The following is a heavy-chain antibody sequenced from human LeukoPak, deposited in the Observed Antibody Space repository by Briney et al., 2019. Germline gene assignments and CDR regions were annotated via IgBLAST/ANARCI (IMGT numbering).Heavy chain of an antibody. Sequence: PSETLSLTCTVSGGSISSYYWGWIRQPPGKGLEWIGHIYYSGSTNYNPSLKSRVTISVDTSKNQFSLKPSSVTAADTAVYYCARSYYYDSSGYGFDYWGQGTLVTVSS. CDR3: ARSYYYDSSGYGFDY. CDR2: IYYSGST. CDR1: GGSISSYY. V-gene: IGHV4-59*08. D-gene: IGHD3-22*01. J-gene: IGHJ4*02.